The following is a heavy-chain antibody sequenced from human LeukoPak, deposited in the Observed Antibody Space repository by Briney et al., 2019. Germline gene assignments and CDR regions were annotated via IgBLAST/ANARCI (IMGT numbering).Heavy chain of an antibody. CDR2: ISSSSSYI. V-gene: IGHV3-21*01. D-gene: IGHD3-10*01. CDR3: ASTRGMDVYYYGSGSYSTDAFDI. Sequence: PGGSLRLSCAASGFTFSSYSMNWVRQAPGKGLEWVSSISSSSSYIHYADSVKGRFTISRDNAKNSLYLQMNSLRAEDTAVYYCASTRGMDVYYYGSGSYSTDAFDIWGQGTMVTVSS. J-gene: IGHJ3*02. CDR1: GFTFSSYS.